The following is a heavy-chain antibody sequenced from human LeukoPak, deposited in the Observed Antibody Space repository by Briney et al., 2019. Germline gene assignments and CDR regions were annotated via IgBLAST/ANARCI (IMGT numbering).Heavy chain of an antibody. CDR2: IRSKAYGGTT. D-gene: IGHD3-22*01. Sequence: GGSLRLSCTASGFTFGDYAMSRFRQAPGKGLEWVGFIRSKAYGGTTEYPASVKGRFTISRDDSKSIAYLQMNSLKTEDTAVYYCTRDLHDYYDSSDTFDYWGQGTLVTVSS. CDR1: GFTFGDYA. J-gene: IGHJ4*02. CDR3: TRDLHDYYDSSDTFDY. V-gene: IGHV3-49*03.